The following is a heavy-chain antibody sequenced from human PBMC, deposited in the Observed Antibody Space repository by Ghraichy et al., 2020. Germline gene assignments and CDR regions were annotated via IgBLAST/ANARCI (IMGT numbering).Heavy chain of an antibody. V-gene: IGHV3-53*04. Sequence: GGSLRLSCAASGFTVSSNYMSWVRQAPGKGLEWVSVIYSGGSTYYADSVKGRFTISRHNSKNTLYLQMNSLRAEDTAVYYCARDRPPYSSGWYEFEPQYYYYYMDVWGKGTTVTVSS. J-gene: IGHJ6*03. CDR3: ARDRPPYSSGWYEFEPQYYYYYMDV. D-gene: IGHD6-19*01. CDR1: GFTVSSNY. CDR2: IYSGGST.